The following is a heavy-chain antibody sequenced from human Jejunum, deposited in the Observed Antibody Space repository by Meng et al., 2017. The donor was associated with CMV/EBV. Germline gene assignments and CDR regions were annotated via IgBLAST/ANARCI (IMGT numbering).Heavy chain of an antibody. CDR1: GYY. Sequence: GYYMHWVRQAPGQGLEWMGWINPKTGGTNYAQKFQGRVTMTRDTSLTTAYTELSRLRSDDTSVYYCAREQVVVEPAGYYYYGMDVWGQGTTVTVSS. D-gene: IGHD2-2*01. CDR2: INPKTGGT. J-gene: IGHJ6*02. V-gene: IGHV1-2*02. CDR3: AREQVVVEPAGYYYYGMDV.